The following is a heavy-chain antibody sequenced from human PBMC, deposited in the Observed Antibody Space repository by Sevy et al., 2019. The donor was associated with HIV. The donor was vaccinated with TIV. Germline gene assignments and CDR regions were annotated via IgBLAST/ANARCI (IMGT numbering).Heavy chain of an antibody. D-gene: IGHD2-15*01. CDR2: IKQGGTEK. J-gene: IGHJ6*02. V-gene: IGHV3-7*01. Sequence: GGSLRLSCAASGFTFSSYWMSWVRQAPGKGLEWVANIKQGGTEKYYVDSVKGRFTISRDNAKISLYLQMNSLRAEDTAVYYCARGYCSGGSCYYYYYGMDVWGQGTTVTVSS. CDR3: ARGYCSGGSCYYYYYGMDV. CDR1: GFTFSSYW.